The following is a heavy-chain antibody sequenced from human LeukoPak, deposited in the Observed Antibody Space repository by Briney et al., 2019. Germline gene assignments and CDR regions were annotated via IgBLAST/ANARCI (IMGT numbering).Heavy chain of an antibody. V-gene: IGHV3-48*03. J-gene: IGHJ6*03. D-gene: IGHD1-1*01. Sequence: GGSLRLSCAASGFTFSSYEMNWVRQAPGKGLEWVSYISSSGSTIYYADSVKGRFTISRDNAKNSPYLQMNSLRAEDAAVYYCAKEAWTKGYYYYYYMDVWGKGTTVTVSS. CDR3: AKEAWTKGYYYYYYMDV. CDR1: GFTFSSYE. CDR2: ISSSGSTI.